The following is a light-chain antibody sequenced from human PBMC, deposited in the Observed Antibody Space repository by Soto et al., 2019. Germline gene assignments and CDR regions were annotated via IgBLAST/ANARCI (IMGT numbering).Light chain of an antibody. CDR1: QSVSSN. Sequence: EIVMTQSPATLSVSPGERATLSCRASQSVSSNLAWYQQKPGQAPRLLIYGASTRAPDLPARFSGSGSGTDFTLTISSLQSEDFAVYYCKQYNNWPPMTFGQGTKVEIK. CDR3: KQYNNWPPMT. J-gene: IGKJ1*01. V-gene: IGKV3-15*01. CDR2: GAS.